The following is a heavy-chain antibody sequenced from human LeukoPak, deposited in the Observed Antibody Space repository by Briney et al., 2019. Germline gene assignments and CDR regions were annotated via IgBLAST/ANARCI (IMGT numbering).Heavy chain of an antibody. V-gene: IGHV3-73*01. Sequence: PGGSLRLSCAASGSTFSGSAMHWVRQASGKGLEWVGRIRSKANSYATAYAASVKGRFTISRDDSKNTAYLQMNSLKTEDTAVYYCTRSFTVRTSLDYWGQGTLVTVSS. CDR2: IRSKANSYAT. J-gene: IGHJ4*02. CDR1: GSTFSGSA. CDR3: TRSFTVRTSLDY. D-gene: IGHD4-11*01.